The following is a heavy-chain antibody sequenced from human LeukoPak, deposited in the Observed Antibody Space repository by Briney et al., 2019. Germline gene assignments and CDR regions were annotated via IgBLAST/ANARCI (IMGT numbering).Heavy chain of an antibody. Sequence: GGSLRLSCAASGFSFSGYWMSWVRQAPGKGLEWVANIKPDGSERYYVDSVKGRFTISRDNAKNSLYLQMNSLRAEDTAVYYCARPIAAAAMDVWGQGTTFTVSS. V-gene: IGHV3-7*01. J-gene: IGHJ6*02. CDR3: ARPIAAAAMDV. CDR1: GFSFSGYW. CDR2: IKPDGSER. D-gene: IGHD6-13*01.